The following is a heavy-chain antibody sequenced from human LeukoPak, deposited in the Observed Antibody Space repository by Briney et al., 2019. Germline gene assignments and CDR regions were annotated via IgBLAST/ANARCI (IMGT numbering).Heavy chain of an antibody. V-gene: IGHV3-9*01. CDR1: GFTFDDYA. CDR3: AKDPGSGYYYIDY. Sequence: PGGSLRLSCAASGFTFDDYAMHWVRQAPGKGLEWVSGISWNSGSIGYADSVKGRFTISRDNAKNSLYLQMNSLRAEDTALYYSAKDPGSGYYYIDYWGQGTLVTVSS. CDR2: ISWNSGSI. J-gene: IGHJ4*02. D-gene: IGHD3-22*01.